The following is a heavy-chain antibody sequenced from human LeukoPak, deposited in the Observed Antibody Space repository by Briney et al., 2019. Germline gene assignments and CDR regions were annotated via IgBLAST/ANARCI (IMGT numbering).Heavy chain of an antibody. Sequence: PSETLSLTCTVSGGSISSGGYYWSWIRQHPGKGLEWIGYTYYSGSTYFNPSLKSRVTISVDTSKNQFSLKLSSVTAADTAVYYCTRGMIVVIDDAFDIWGQGTMVTVSS. CDR2: TYYSGST. V-gene: IGHV4-31*03. D-gene: IGHD3-22*01. CDR3: TRGMIVVIDDAFDI. CDR1: GGSISSGGYY. J-gene: IGHJ3*02.